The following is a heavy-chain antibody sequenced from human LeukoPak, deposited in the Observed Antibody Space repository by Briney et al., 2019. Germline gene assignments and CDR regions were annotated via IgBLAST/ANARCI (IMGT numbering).Heavy chain of an antibody. D-gene: IGHD3-10*01. V-gene: IGHV4-61*02. J-gene: IGHJ6*02. Sequence: SQTLSLTCTVSRGSISSGSYYWSWIRQPAGKGLEWIGRIYSNGTTNYNPSLKSRVTISVDTSKNHFSLKVSSVTAADTDVYYCARGRGRDVSFYYGMDVWGQGTTVTVSS. CDR2: IYSNGTT. CDR3: ARGRGRDVSFYYGMDV. CDR1: RGSISSGSYY.